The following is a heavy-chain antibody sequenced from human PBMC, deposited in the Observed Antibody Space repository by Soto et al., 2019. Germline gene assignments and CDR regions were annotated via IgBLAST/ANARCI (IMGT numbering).Heavy chain of an antibody. Sequence: SETLSLTCTVSGGSISSGGYYWSWIRQHPGKGLEWIGYIYYSGSTYYNPSLKSRVTISVDTSKNQFSLKLSSVTAADTAVYYCARAFYYDSSGYSGFWFEPWGQGTLVTVSS. V-gene: IGHV4-31*03. J-gene: IGHJ5*02. CDR1: GGSISSGGYY. CDR3: ARAFYYDSSGYSGFWFEP. CDR2: IYYSGST. D-gene: IGHD3-22*01.